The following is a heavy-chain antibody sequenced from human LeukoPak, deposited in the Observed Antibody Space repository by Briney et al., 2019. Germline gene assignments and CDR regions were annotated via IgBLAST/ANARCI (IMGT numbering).Heavy chain of an antibody. Sequence: SQTLSLTCTVSGGSISSGGYYWSWIRQHPGKGMEWIGYIYTSGSTNYNPSLKSRVTMSVDTSKNQFSLKLSSVTAADTAVYYCARDPGYSSGWLRPFDYWGQGTLVTVSS. CDR3: ARDPGYSSGWLRPFDY. CDR2: IYTSGST. CDR1: GGSISSGGYY. V-gene: IGHV4-31*03. D-gene: IGHD6-19*01. J-gene: IGHJ4*02.